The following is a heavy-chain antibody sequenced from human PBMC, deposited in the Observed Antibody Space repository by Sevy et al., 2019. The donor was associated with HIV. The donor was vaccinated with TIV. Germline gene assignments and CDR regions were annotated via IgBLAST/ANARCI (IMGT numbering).Heavy chain of an antibody. J-gene: IGHJ4*02. D-gene: IGHD6-19*01. Sequence: GESLKISCASSGFTVNDKYIIWVRQAPGKGLEWVSVIFSSGSTYYADSAKGRFTISRDNSKNTVDLQMNSVRAEDTAVYYCVSLFLSYRSGWSYFDYWGQGTLVTVSS. CDR3: VSLFLSYRSGWSYFDY. CDR2: IFSSGST. CDR1: GFTVNDKY. V-gene: IGHV3-66*02.